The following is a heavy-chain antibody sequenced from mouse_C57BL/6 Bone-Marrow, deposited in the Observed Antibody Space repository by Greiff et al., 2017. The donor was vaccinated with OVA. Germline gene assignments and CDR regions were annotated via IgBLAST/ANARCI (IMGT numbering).Heavy chain of an antibody. J-gene: IGHJ4*01. D-gene: IGHD4-1*01. Sequence: DVMLVESGGGLVQPGESLKLSCESNEYEFPSHDMSWVRKTPEKRLELVAAINSDGGSTYYPDTMERRFIISRDNTKKTLYLQMSSLRSEDTALDYCARHPTGTYNAMDYWGQGTSVTVSS. CDR2: INSDGGST. V-gene: IGHV5-2*01. CDR1: EYEFPSHD. CDR3: ARHPTGTYNAMDY.